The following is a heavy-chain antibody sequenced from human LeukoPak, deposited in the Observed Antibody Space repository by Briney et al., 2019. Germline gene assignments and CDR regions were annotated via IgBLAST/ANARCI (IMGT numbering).Heavy chain of an antibody. CDR3: AKQTHDSGWPYFDY. D-gene: IGHD5-12*01. CDR1: GGSISSSSYY. J-gene: IGHJ4*02. CDR2: IYYSGST. Sequence: SETLSLTCTVSGGSISSSSYYWGWIRQPPGKGLEWIGSIYYSGSTYYNPSLKSRVTISVDTSKNQFSLKLSSVTAADTAVYYCAKQTHDSGWPYFDYWGQGTLVTVSS. V-gene: IGHV4-39*07.